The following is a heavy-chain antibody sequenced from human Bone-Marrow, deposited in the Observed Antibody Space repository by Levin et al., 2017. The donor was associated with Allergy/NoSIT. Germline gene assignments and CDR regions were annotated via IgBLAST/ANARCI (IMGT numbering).Heavy chain of an antibody. V-gene: IGHV3-7*01. CDR3: ARDVSGRFDY. CDR1: GFTLSDYW. J-gene: IGHJ4*02. CDR2: INKAGTEK. Sequence: RGESLKISCAASGFTLSDYWMSWVRQAPGKGLEWVANINKAGTEKHYLDSVEGRFTFSRDNAYNSLYLQMNSLTVEDTAVYYCARDVSGRFDYWGQGTRVTVSS. D-gene: IGHD6-19*01.